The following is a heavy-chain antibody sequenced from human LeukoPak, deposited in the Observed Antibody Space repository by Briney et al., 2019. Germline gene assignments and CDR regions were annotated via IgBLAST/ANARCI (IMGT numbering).Heavy chain of an antibody. V-gene: IGHV3-30-3*01. Sequence: GGSLRLSCAASGFTFSSYAMHWVRQAPGKGLEWVAVISYDGSNKYYADSVKGRFTISRDNSKNTLYLQMNSLRAEDTAVYYCAKESSSGWFFSANDAFDIWGQGTMVTVSS. J-gene: IGHJ3*02. CDR2: ISYDGSNK. CDR3: AKESSSGWFFSANDAFDI. D-gene: IGHD6-19*01. CDR1: GFTFSSYA.